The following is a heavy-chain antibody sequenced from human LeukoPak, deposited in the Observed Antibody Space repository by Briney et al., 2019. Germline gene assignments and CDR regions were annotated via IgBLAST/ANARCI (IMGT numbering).Heavy chain of an antibody. CDR2: INQDEGDK. CDR3: ARVRYSSSWRPNWFDP. J-gene: IGHJ5*02. Sequence: PGGSLRLSCAASGFTFSSHYMSWVRQAPGKGLEWVANINQDEGDKFFVGSVKGRFTISRDNAKNSLYLQMNSLRAEDTAVYYCARVRYSSSWRPNWFDPWGQGTLVTVSS. D-gene: IGHD6-13*01. CDR1: GFTFSSHY. V-gene: IGHV3-7*01.